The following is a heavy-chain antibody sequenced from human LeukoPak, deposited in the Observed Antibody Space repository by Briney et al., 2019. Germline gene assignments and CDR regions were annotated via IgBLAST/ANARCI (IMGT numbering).Heavy chain of an antibody. CDR3: ARDRAWTVLY. CDR2: INQDGSEK. D-gene: IGHD3-10*01. J-gene: IGHJ4*02. CDR1: GFTFSSYS. V-gene: IGHV3-7*01. Sequence: GGSLRLSCAASGFTFSSYSMSWVRQAPGKGLEWVANINQDGSEKYYVDSVKGRFTISRDNAKNSLYLQMNSLRAEDTAVYYCARDRAWTVLYWGQGTLVTVSS.